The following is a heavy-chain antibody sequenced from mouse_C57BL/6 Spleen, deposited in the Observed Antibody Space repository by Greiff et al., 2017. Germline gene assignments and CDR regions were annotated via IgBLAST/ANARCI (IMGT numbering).Heavy chain of an antibody. CDR2: IDPSDSYT. CDR3: AKAGELGRMGDD. CDR1: GSTFTSYW. Sequence: VQLQQPGAELVKPGASVKLSCKASGSTFTSYWMPWVKQRPGQGLDWIGEIDPSDSYTNYNPKFKGKATVTVHTSSSTAYMQHSSLTAEDSAVYYCAKAGELGRMGDDWGQGTTLTVSS. V-gene: IGHV1-50*01. J-gene: IGHJ2*01. D-gene: IGHD4-1*01.